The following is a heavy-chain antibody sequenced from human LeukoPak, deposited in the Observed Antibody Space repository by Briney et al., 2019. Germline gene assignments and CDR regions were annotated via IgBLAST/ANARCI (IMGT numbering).Heavy chain of an antibody. CDR1: GFIFSSYA. V-gene: IGHV3-23*01. D-gene: IGHD4-17*01. CDR2: ISGSGGNT. Sequence: AGGSLRLSCAASGFIFSSYAMSWVRQAPGKGLEWVSGISGSGGNTYYADSVKGRFTISRDNSKNTLYLQMNSLRAEDTAVYYCARARISDYGDYFDYWGQGTLVTVSS. CDR3: ARARISDYGDYFDY. J-gene: IGHJ4*02.